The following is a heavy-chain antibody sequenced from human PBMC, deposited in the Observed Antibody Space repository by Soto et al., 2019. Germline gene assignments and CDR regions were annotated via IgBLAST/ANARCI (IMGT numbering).Heavy chain of an antibody. CDR1: GYTFTSYN. Sequence: QVQLVQSGAEVKKPGASVKVSCKASGYTFTSYNMHWVRQAPGQGLEWMGIINPSGGSTSYVQKFQGRVTMTRDTSTSTVYMELSSLRSEDTAVYYCARTPGRDGDYVDYWGQGTLVTVSS. V-gene: IGHV1-46*01. CDR3: ARTPGRDGDYVDY. CDR2: INPSGGST. D-gene: IGHD4-17*01. J-gene: IGHJ4*02.